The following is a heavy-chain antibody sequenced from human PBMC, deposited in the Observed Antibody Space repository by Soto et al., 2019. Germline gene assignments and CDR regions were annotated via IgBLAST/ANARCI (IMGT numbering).Heavy chain of an antibody. J-gene: IGHJ4*02. CDR2: IYSKTGKM. Sequence: QVHLLQSGAEVQKPGASVKVSCKTSAYTLNDFGITWVRQAPGLGLEWLGWIYSKTGKMNFAPKFQNRVIMTTDTSTSTAFVELTSLTFDVSAIYFCARDIAFDIDYWGQGTLVTVS. V-gene: IGHV1-18*01. CDR1: AYTLNDFG. D-gene: IGHD2-15*01. CDR3: ARDIAFDIDY.